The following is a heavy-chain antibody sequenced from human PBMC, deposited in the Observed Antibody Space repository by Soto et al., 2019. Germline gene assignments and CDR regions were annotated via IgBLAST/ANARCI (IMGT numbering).Heavy chain of an antibody. J-gene: IGHJ3*01. CDR3: TRDRVVMSAFHF. Sequence: SVKVSCKASGGTFSSYAISWVRQAPGQGLEWMGGIIPIFGTANYAQKFQGRVTITADESTSTAYMELSSLRSEDTAVYYCTRDRVVMSAFHFWGQGTMVTVSS. D-gene: IGHD2-15*01. V-gene: IGHV1-69*13. CDR1: GGTFSSYA. CDR2: IIPIFGTA.